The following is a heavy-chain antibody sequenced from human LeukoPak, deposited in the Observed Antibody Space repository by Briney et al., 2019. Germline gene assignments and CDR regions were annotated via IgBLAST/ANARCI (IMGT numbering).Heavy chain of an antibody. D-gene: IGHD3-22*01. CDR2: TAYDGDNK. CDR3: ARGGQYDTSGYYPIDY. CDR1: GFTFSYYS. J-gene: IGHJ4*02. Sequence: GGSLRLSCAASGFTFSYYSMHWVRQTPGKGLEWVALTAYDGDNKYYADSVKGRFTISRDNSKKTLFLQMNSLRAEDTAVYYCARGGQYDTSGYYPIDYWGPGTIVTVSA. V-gene: IGHV3-30*04.